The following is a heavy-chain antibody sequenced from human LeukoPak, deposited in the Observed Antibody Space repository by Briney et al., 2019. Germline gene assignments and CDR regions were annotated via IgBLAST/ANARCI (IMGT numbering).Heavy chain of an antibody. CDR2: IIPIFGTA. CDR3: ARAPFGGSYSSGEDY. CDR1: GGTFSSYA. J-gene: IGHJ4*02. D-gene: IGHD1-26*01. Sequence: GASVKVSCKASGGTFSSYAISWVRQAPGQGLKWMGGIIPIFGTANYAQKFQGRVTITADESTSTAYMELSSLRSEDTAVYYCARAPFGGSYSSGEDYWGQGTLVTVSS. V-gene: IGHV1-69*01.